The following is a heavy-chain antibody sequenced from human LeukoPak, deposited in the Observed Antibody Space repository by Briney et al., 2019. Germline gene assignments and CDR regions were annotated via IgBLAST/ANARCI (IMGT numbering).Heavy chain of an antibody. Sequence: SETLSLTCTVSGGSISSFYWSWIRQPAGQGLEWIGRLYTGGGTNYNPSLKSRVTMSVDTSKNHFSLKLTSVTAADTAVYYCARDEDGSGTYYLSYWGQGTLVTVSS. D-gene: IGHD3-10*01. V-gene: IGHV4-4*07. CDR3: ARDEDGSGTYYLSY. CDR2: LYTGGGT. CDR1: GGSISSFY. J-gene: IGHJ4*02.